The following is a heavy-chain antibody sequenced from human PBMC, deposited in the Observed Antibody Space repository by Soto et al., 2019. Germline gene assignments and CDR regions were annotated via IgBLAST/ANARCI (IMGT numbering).Heavy chain of an antibody. CDR2: ISGSGGST. D-gene: IGHD1-7*01. CDR1: GFTFSSYA. V-gene: IGHV3-23*01. CDR3: AKDLGGGTTLNWFDP. J-gene: IGHJ5*02. Sequence: EVQLLESGGGLVQPGGSLRLSCAASGFTFSSYAMSWVRQAPGKGLEWVSAISGSGGSTYYADSVKGRFTITRDNSKNTLYLQMNSLRAEDTAVYYCAKDLGGGTTLNWFDPWGQGTLVTVSS.